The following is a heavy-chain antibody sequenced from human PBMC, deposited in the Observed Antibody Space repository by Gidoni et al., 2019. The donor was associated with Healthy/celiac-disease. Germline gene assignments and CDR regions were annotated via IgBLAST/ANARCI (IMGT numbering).Heavy chain of an antibody. J-gene: IGHJ4*02. Sequence: QVQLQESGPGLVKPSETLSLPCTVSGYSISSGYYWGWIRQPPGKGLEWIGSIYHSGSPYYNPSLKSRVTISVDTSKNQSSLKLSSVTAADTAVYYCATIKTHYDFWSGYQSYYFDYWGQGTLVTVSS. CDR2: IYHSGSP. CDR1: GYSISSGYY. CDR3: ATIKTHYDFWSGYQSYYFDY. D-gene: IGHD3-3*01. V-gene: IGHV4-38-2*02.